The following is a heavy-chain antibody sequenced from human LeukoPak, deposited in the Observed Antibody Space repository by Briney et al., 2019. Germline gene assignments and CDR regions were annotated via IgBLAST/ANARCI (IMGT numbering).Heavy chain of an antibody. CDR2: ISYDGSNK. CDR1: GFTFSSYG. Sequence: PGGSLRLSCAASGFTFSSYGMHWVRQAPGKGLEWVAVISYDGSNKYYADSVKGRFTISRDNSKNTLYLQMNSLRAEDTAVYYCAKDQGGSGWSLPDYYYYYGMDVWGQGTTVTVSS. V-gene: IGHV3-30*18. CDR3: AKDQGGSGWSLPDYYYYYGMDV. D-gene: IGHD6-19*01. J-gene: IGHJ6*02.